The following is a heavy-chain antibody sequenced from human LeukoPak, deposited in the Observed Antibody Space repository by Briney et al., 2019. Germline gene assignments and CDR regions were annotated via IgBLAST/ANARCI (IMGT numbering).Heavy chain of an antibody. Sequence: GSLRLSCAASGFTFSSYAMSWVRPAPGKGLEWVSAISGSGGSTYYADSVKGRFTISRDNSKNTLYLQMNSLRAEDTAVYYCAKDRRIVVVPAATNDFDYWGQGTLVTVSS. V-gene: IGHV3-23*01. J-gene: IGHJ4*02. D-gene: IGHD2-2*01. CDR1: GFTFSSYA. CDR3: AKDRRIVVVPAATNDFDY. CDR2: ISGSGGST.